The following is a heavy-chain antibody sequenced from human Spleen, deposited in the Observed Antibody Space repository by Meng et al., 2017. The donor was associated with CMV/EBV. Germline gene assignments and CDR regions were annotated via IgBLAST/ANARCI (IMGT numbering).Heavy chain of an antibody. V-gene: IGHV3-74*01. CDR3: AREGDYDFWSGYGGNYYYGMDV. J-gene: IGHJ6*02. CDR2: IKSDGSTT. D-gene: IGHD3-3*01. Sequence: GGPLRLSCAASGFTFSNYWMHWVRQAPGKGLVWVSRIKSDGSTTNYADSVKGRFTISRDNSKNTLYLQMNSLRAEDTAVYYCAREGDYDFWSGYGGNYYYGMDVWGQGTTVTVSS. CDR1: GFTFSNYW.